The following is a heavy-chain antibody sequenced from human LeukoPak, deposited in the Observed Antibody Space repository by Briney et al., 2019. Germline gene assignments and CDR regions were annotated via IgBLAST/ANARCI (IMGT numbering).Heavy chain of an antibody. CDR3: ARDLEYYYDSSGYYWGYSFDI. Sequence: SETLSLTCTVSGGSISSYYWSWIRQPAGKGLEWIGRIHTSGSTKYNPSLKSRVTISVDKSKNQFSLKLTSVTAADTAVYYCARDLEYYYDSSGYYWGYSFDIWGQGTMVTVPS. J-gene: IGHJ3*02. CDR2: IHTSGST. D-gene: IGHD3-22*01. CDR1: GGSISSYY. V-gene: IGHV4-4*07.